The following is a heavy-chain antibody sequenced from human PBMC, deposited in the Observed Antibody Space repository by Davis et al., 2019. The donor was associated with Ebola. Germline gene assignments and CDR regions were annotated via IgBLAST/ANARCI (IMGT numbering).Heavy chain of an antibody. J-gene: IGHJ4*02. Sequence: PSETLSLTCTVSGGSISSGGYYWSWIRQHPGKGLEWIGYIYYSGSTYYNPSLKSRVTISVDTSKNQFSLKLSSVTAADTAVYYCAREGPGLQVYWGQGTLVTVSS. CDR3: AREGPGLQVY. V-gene: IGHV4-31*03. D-gene: IGHD4-11*01. CDR2: IYYSGST. CDR1: GGSISSGGYY.